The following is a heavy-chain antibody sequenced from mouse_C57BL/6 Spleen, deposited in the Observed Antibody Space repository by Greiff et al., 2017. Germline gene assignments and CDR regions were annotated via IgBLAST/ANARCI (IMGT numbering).Heavy chain of an antibody. CDR3: ARGDYDVFAY. D-gene: IGHD2-4*01. J-gene: IGHJ3*01. V-gene: IGHV3-6*01. CDR1: GYSITSGYY. CDR2: ISYDGSN. Sequence: EVKLVESGPGLVKPSQSLSLTCSVTGYSITSGYYWNWIRQFPGNKLEWMGYISYDGSNNYNPSLKNRISITRDTSKNQFFLKLNSVTTEDTATYYCARGDYDVFAYWGQGTLVTVSA.